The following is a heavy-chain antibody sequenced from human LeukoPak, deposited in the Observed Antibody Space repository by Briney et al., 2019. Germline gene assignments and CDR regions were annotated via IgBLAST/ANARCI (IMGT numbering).Heavy chain of an antibody. CDR2: INTNTGNP. Sequence: ASVKVSFKASGYTFTSYAMNWVRQAPGQGLEWMGWINTNTGNPTYAQGFTGRFVFSLDTSVSTAYLQISSLKAEDTAVYYCARRTSGIWFGELFSQYYYYYMDVWGKGTTVTVSS. J-gene: IGHJ6*03. D-gene: IGHD3-10*01. CDR1: GYTFTSYA. CDR3: ARRTSGIWFGELFSQYYYYYMDV. V-gene: IGHV7-4-1*02.